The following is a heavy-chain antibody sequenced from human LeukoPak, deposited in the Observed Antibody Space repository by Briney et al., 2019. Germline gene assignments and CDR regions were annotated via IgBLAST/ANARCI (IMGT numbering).Heavy chain of an antibody. CDR3: AKYPLKERWPRDCSSSNCYTNYFDN. D-gene: IGHD2-2*02. V-gene: IGHV3-23*01. CDR1: GFTFSSYA. CDR2: ISGSGGST. Sequence: GGSLRLSCAASGFTFSSYAMSWVRQAPGEGLEWVSAISGSGGSTYYADSVKGRFTISRDNSKNTLYLQMNSLRAEDTAIYYCAKYPLKERWPRDCSSSNCYTNYFDNWGQGTLVTVSS. J-gene: IGHJ4*02.